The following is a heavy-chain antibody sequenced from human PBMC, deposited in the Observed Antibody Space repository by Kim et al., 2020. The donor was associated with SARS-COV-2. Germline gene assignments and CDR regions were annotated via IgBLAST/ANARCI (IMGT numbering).Heavy chain of an antibody. D-gene: IGHD3-10*01. Sequence: GGSLRLSCAASGFTFNNYGMTWVRQAPGKGLEWVSSFTRDGITYYAAFVKGRFTISRDNSKNVLSLQMNSLRVEDTAVYYCGDYHGAGSHFPSWGQGTL. CDR2: FTRDGIT. CDR1: GFTFNNYG. CDR3: GDYHGAGSHFPS. J-gene: IGHJ5*02. V-gene: IGHV3-23*01.